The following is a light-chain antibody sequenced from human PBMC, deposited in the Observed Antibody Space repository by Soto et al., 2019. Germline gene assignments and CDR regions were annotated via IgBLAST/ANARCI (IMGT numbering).Light chain of an antibody. V-gene: IGKV3-20*01. CDR1: QTMTRAY. CDR2: AAS. Sequence: EIVLTQSPGTLSLSPGERATLSCRASQTMTRAYVAWYQQKPGQAPRLLIYAASYRATGISDKFSGSGSGTDFSLTISRLEPEDSAVYYCHQYHSPPQTFGQGTKVEIK. CDR3: HQYHSPPQT. J-gene: IGKJ2*01.